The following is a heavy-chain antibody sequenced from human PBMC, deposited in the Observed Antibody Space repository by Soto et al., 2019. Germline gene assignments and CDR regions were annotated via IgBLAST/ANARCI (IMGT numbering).Heavy chain of an antibody. CDR3: AGYSSSSTGAFDI. J-gene: IGHJ3*02. CDR2: ISGSGGST. CDR1: GFTFSSYA. D-gene: IGHD6-13*01. V-gene: IGHV3-23*01. Sequence: EVQLLESGGGLVQPGGSLRLSCAASGFTFSSYAMSWVRQAPGKWLEWVSAISGSGGSTYYADSVKGRFTSSRDNSKNTLYLQMHSLRAEDTAVYYCAGYSSSSTGAFDIWGQGTMVTVSS.